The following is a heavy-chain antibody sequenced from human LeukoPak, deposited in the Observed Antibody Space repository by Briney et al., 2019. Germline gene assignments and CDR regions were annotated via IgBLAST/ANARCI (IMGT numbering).Heavy chain of an antibody. Sequence: QSGGSLRLSCAASGFTFSTYWMTWVRQAPGKGLEWVASIKPDGSEKYYVDSVKGRFTISRDNAENSLYLQMNSLRAEDTAFYYCARGGMIFGRLGYWGQGSLVTVSS. D-gene: IGHD3-3*01. CDR2: IKPDGSEK. CDR1: GFTFSTYW. CDR3: ARGGMIFGRLGY. J-gene: IGHJ4*02. V-gene: IGHV3-7*01.